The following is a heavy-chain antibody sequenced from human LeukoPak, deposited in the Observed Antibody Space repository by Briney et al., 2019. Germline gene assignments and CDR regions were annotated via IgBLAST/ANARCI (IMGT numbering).Heavy chain of an antibody. V-gene: IGHV1-69*05. CDR3: ARSKLPAALIDAFHF. Sequence: SVKVSCKASGDILRTYALSWVRQVPGQGLEWMGGIIPLFGTANYAQRFQGRLTISTDDSTTTAYMELSSLTSGDTAVYYYARSKLPAALIDAFHFWGQGTLVTVSS. D-gene: IGHD2-2*01. CDR2: IIPLFGTA. J-gene: IGHJ3*01. CDR1: GDILRTYA.